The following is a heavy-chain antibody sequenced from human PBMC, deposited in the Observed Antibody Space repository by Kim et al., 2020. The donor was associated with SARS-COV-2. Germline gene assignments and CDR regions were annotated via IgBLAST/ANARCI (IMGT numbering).Heavy chain of an antibody. V-gene: IGHV4-34*01. Sequence: SETLSLTCAVYGGSFSGYYWSWIRQPPGKGLEWIGEINHSGSTNYNPSLKSRVTISVDTSKNQFSLKLSSVTAADTAVYYCARDGYDFWSGYYSSSFDY. D-gene: IGHD3-3*01. CDR3: ARDGYDFWSGYYSSSFDY. J-gene: IGHJ4*01. CDR2: INHSGST. CDR1: GGSFSGYY.